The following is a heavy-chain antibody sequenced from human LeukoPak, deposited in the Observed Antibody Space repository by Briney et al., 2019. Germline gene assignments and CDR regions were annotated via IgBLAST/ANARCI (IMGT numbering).Heavy chain of an antibody. D-gene: IGHD3-10*01. V-gene: IGHV3-74*01. CDR3: ARDHPVRGVMIPFDY. CDR1: GFTFTSYW. Sequence: GGSLRLSCAASGFTFTSYWMHWVRQTPGKGLVWVSRINSDGSSTRYADSVKGRFTISRDNAKNTLYLQMNSLRAEDTAAYFCARDHPVRGVMIPFDYWGQGTRVTVSS. CDR2: INSDGSST. J-gene: IGHJ4*02.